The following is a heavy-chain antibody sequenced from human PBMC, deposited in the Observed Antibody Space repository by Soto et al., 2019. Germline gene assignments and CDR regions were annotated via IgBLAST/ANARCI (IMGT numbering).Heavy chain of an antibody. CDR1: GFNFSDYV. V-gene: IGHV3-30-3*01. CDR2: ISFDGSNE. Sequence: LRLSCAASGFNFSDYVVHWVRQAPGRGLEWMAFISFDGSNEYYADFVKGRFTISRDNSRNMVYLQVDSLRRDDTAVYFCAREGYYDSRGYPYGIDVWGQGTTVTVSS. J-gene: IGHJ6*02. CDR3: AREGYYDSRGYPYGIDV. D-gene: IGHD3-22*01.